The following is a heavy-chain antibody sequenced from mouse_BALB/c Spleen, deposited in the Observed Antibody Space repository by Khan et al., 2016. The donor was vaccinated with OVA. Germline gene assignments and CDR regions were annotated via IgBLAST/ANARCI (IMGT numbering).Heavy chain of an antibody. J-gene: IGHJ3*01. V-gene: IGHV1-77*01. CDR1: GYTFSDYV. CDR3: ARSYDGAWFTY. D-gene: IGHD1-1*01. Sequence: QVQLQQSGPELVKPGASVKMSCKASGYTFSDYVISWVKLRTGQGLEWIGAIYPGSGSTYYNEKFKGKATLTADKPSSTAYMQLSSLTSEDTAVYFFARSYDGAWFTYWGQGTLVTVSA. CDR2: IYPGSGST.